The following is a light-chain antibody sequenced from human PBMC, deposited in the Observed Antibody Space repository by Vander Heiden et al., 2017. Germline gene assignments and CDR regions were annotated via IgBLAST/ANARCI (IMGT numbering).Light chain of an antibody. CDR3: QAWDSSTWV. V-gene: IGLV3-1*01. Sequence: SYPLTQPPSVSVSPGQTASITCSGDKLGDKYACWYQQKPGQSPVLVIYQDSKRPSGIPERFSGSNSGNTATLTISGTQAMDEADYYCQAWDSSTWVFGGGTKLTVL. CDR2: QDS. J-gene: IGLJ3*02. CDR1: KLGDKY.